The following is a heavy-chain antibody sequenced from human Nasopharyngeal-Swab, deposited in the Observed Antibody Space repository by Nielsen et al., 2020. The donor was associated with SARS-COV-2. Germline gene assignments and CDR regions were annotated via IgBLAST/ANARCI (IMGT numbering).Heavy chain of an antibody. Sequence: SETLSLTCSVSGGSFNGSYWNWIRKPPGKGLDWIGEINHNERTNYNPSLKSRVTMSVDTSTNQVSLKLNSLTATDTAVYYCARAGRVGDAYTGLDVWGQGTTVTVSS. J-gene: IGHJ6*02. V-gene: IGHV4-34*01. CDR3: ARAGRVGDAYTGLDV. CDR2: INHNERT. CDR1: GGSFNGSY. D-gene: IGHD5-24*01.